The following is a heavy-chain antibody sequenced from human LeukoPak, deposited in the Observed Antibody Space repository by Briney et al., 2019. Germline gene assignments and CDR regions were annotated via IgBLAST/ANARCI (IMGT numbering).Heavy chain of an antibody. CDR3: TRSPYLHYYFYYMDV. J-gene: IGHJ6*03. Sequence: PGGSLRLSCTASGFTFGDYALIWFRQAPGKGLEWVGFIRSIHYGGTTVYAASVKGRFTVSRDDSKSIAYLQMNSLKTEDTAVYYCTRSPYLHYYFYYMDVWGKGTTVTVSS. CDR1: GFTFGDYA. CDR2: IRSIHYGGTT. V-gene: IGHV3-49*03.